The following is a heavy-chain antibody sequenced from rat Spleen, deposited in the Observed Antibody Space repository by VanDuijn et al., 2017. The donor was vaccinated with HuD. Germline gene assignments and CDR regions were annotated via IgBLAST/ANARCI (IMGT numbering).Heavy chain of an antibody. Sequence: EVQLQESGPGLVKPSQSLSLTCSVTGHSITTTYRWNWIRKFPGNKMEWIGHINYSGSTTYNPTLKSRISITRDTSKNQFFLQMNSLTSADTATYYCTRGSLGSGRLNWFVYWGQGTLVTVSS. V-gene: IGHV3-1*01. CDR3: TRGSLGSGRLNWFVY. CDR2: INYSGST. CDR1: GHSITTTY. J-gene: IGHJ3*01. D-gene: IGHD4-6*01.